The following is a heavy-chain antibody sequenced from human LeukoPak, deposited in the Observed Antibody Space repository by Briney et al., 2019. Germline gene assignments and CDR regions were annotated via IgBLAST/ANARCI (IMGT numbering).Heavy chain of an antibody. CDR3: ARERSVVDY. V-gene: IGHV4-38-2*02. D-gene: IGHD2-15*01. CDR1: GYSISSGYY. Sequence: PSETLSLTCTVSGYSISSGYYWGWIRQPPGKGLEWIGSIYHSGSTYHNPSLKSRVTISVDTSKNQFSLKLSSVTAADTAVYYCARERSVVDYWGQGTLVTVSS. J-gene: IGHJ4*02. CDR2: IYHSGST.